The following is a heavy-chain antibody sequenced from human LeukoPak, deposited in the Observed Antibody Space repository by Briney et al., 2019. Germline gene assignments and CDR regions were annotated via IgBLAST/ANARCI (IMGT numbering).Heavy chain of an antibody. CDR3: AKDRGYYDSSGYQDFDY. V-gene: IGHV3-23*01. Sequence: QAGGSLRLSCAASGFTFSSYAMSWVRQAPGKGLEWVSAISGSGGSTYYADSVKGRFTISRDNSKNTLYLQMNSLRAEDTAVYYCAKDRGYYDSSGYQDFDYWGQGTLVTVSS. CDR2: ISGSGGST. CDR1: GFTFSSYA. J-gene: IGHJ4*02. D-gene: IGHD3-22*01.